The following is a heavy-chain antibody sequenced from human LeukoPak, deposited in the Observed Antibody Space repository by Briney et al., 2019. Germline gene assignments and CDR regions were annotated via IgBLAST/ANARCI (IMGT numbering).Heavy chain of an antibody. V-gene: IGHV3-53*01. CDR2: IYSGGST. J-gene: IGHJ4*02. CDR1: GFTVSSNY. CDR3: ARIHYCGGDCYSGVGGDY. D-gene: IGHD2-21*02. Sequence: GGSLRLSCAASGFTVSSNYMSWVRQAPGKGLGWVSVIYSGGSTYYADSAKGRFTISRDNSKNTLYLQMNSLRAEDTAVYYCARIHYCGGDCYSGVGGDYWGQGTLVTVSS.